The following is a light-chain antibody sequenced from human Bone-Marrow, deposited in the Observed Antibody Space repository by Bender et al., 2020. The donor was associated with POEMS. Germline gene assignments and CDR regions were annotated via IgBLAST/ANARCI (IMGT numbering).Light chain of an antibody. CDR3: EAWDHRLKGWV. V-gene: IGLV1-51*02. Sequence: QSVLTQPPSVSAAPGQRVTISCSGSSSNIGNNLVSWYQQFPGTAPKLLIYKDDKRPSGIPDRFSGSKSGTSASLAIRGLQSEDEADYYCEAWDHRLKGWVFGGGTKVTVL. J-gene: IGLJ3*02. CDR1: SSNIGNNL. CDR2: KDD.